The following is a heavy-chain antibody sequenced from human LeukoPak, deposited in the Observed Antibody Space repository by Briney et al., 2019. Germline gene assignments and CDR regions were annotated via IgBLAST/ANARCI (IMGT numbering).Heavy chain of an antibody. V-gene: IGHV1-69*05. Sequence: SVKVSCKASGGTFSSYAISWVRQAPGQGLEWMGGIIPIFGTANYAQKFQGRVTITTDESTSTAHMELSSLRSEDTAVYYCASRVEQQDPFVDNSFFDYWGQGTLVTVSS. CDR3: ASRVEQQDPFVDNSFFDY. D-gene: IGHD6-13*01. CDR1: GGTFSSYA. J-gene: IGHJ4*02. CDR2: IIPIFGTA.